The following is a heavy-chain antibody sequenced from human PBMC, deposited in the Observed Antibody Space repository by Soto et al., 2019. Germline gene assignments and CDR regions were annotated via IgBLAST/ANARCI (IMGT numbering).Heavy chain of an antibody. J-gene: IGHJ6*02. V-gene: IGHV6-1*01. CDR2: TYYRSKWYN. Sequence: SQTLSLPCAISGDSVSSNSAAWNWIRQSPSRGLEWLGRTYYRSKWYNDYAVSVKSRITINPDTSKNQFSLQLNSVTPEDTAVYYCARDSWAARPTYYYYGMDVWGQGTTVTVSS. CDR1: GDSVSSNSAA. CDR3: ARDSWAARPTYYYYGMDV. D-gene: IGHD6-6*01.